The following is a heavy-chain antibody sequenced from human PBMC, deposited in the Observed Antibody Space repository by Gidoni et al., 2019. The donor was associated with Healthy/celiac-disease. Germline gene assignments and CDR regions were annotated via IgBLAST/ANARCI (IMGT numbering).Heavy chain of an antibody. CDR3: ARDSLRFLEWLPYGGGMDV. V-gene: IGHV4-4*07. D-gene: IGHD3-3*01. CDR2: IYTRGST. J-gene: IGHJ6*02. CDR1: GGSISSYY. Sequence: QVQLQESGPGLVKPSETLSLTCTVPGGSISSYYWSWIRQPAGKGLEWIGRIYTRGSTNYNPTLTSRVLMSVDTSKNQFSLKLSSVTAADTAVYYCARDSLRFLEWLPYGGGMDVWGQGTTVTVSS.